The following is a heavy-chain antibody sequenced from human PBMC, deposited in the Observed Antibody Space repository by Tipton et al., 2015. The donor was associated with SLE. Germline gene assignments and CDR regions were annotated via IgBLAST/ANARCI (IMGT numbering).Heavy chain of an antibody. CDR3: ARGVAHYYDSGSFDI. CDR1: GGSFNGYA. Sequence: TLSLTCGLSGGSFNGYAWSWIRQAPGKGLEWIAEISHSRNYNYNPSLKSRGTLSLDTSKNQFSLTLSSVTAADTAVYYCARGVAHYYDSGSFDIWGQGTMVTVSS. D-gene: IGHD3-22*01. J-gene: IGHJ3*02. CDR2: ISHSRNY. V-gene: IGHV4-34*01.